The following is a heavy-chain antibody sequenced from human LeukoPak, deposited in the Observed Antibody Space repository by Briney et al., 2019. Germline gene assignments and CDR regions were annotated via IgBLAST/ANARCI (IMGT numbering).Heavy chain of an antibody. D-gene: IGHD3-10*01. CDR2: IYYSGST. V-gene: IGHV4-59*01. Sequence: PSETLSLTCTVSGGSISSYYWSWIRQPPGKGLEWIGYIYYSGSTNYNPSPKSRVTISVDTSKNQFSLKLSSVTAADTAVYYCARDSRGFGLGYWGQGTLVTVSS. CDR1: GGSISSYY. J-gene: IGHJ4*02. CDR3: ARDSRGFGLGY.